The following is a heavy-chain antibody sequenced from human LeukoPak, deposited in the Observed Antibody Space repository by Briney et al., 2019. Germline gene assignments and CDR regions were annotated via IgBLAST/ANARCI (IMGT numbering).Heavy chain of an antibody. V-gene: IGHV4-61*02. CDR2: IYTSGST. J-gene: IGHJ4*02. D-gene: IGHD3-3*01. CDR3: ARGPITIFGVVVLYYFDY. CDR1: GGSISSGSYY. Sequence: MPSQTLPLTCTVSGGSISSGSYYWSWIRQPAGKGLEWIGRIYTSGSTNYNPSLKSRVTISVDTSKNQFSLKLSSVTAADTAVYYCARGPITIFGVVVLYYFDYWGQGTLVTVSS.